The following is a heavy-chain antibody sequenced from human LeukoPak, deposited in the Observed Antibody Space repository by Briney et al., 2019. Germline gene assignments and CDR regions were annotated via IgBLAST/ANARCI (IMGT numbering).Heavy chain of an antibody. Sequence: PGGSLRLSCAASGFTFSSYSMNWVRQAPRKGLEWVSSISSSSSYIYYADSVKGRFTISRDNAKNSLYLQMNSLRAEDTAVYYCARLLAILGVGDLYAFDIWGQGTMVTVSS. D-gene: IGHD3-3*01. CDR3: ARLLAILGVGDLYAFDI. J-gene: IGHJ3*02. CDR1: GFTFSSYS. CDR2: ISSSSSYI. V-gene: IGHV3-21*01.